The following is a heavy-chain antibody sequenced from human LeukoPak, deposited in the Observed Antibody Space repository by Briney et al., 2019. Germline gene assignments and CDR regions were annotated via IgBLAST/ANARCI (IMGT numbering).Heavy chain of an antibody. Sequence: SETLSLTCSVSTYPISSGFYWGWIRQPPGKGLEWIGSIYHSGSTYHNPSLKSRVTISVDTSKNQFSLKVSSVTAADMAVYYCARVVSSSWYFDYYYYMDVWGKGTTVTVSS. J-gene: IGHJ6*03. V-gene: IGHV4-38-2*02. D-gene: IGHD6-13*01. CDR1: TYPISSGFY. CDR3: ARVVSSSWYFDYYYYMDV. CDR2: IYHSGST.